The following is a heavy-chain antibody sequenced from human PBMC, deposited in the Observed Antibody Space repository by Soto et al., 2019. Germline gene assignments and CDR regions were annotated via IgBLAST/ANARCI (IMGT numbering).Heavy chain of an antibody. CDR2: ISGSGGST. J-gene: IGHJ6*02. CDR1: GFTFSSYA. V-gene: IGHV3-23*01. CDR3: ASGAYYYYGMDV. Sequence: EVQLLESGGGLVQPGGSLRLSCAASGFTFSSYAMSWVRQAPGKGLEWVSAISGSGGSTYYADSVKGRFTISRDNSKNTLYLQMISLRAEDTAVYYCASGAYYYYGMDVWGQGTTVTVSS.